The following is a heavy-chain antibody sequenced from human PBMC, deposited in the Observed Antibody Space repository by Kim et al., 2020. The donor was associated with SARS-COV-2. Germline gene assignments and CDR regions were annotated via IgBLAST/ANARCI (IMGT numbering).Heavy chain of an antibody. D-gene: IGHD3-10*01. CDR1: GYTFTSYY. Sequence: ASVKVSCKASGYTFTSYYMHWVRQAPGQGLEWMGIINPSGGSTSYAQKFQGRVTMTRDTSTSTVYMELSSLRSEDTAVYYCARAGALLWFGEALSDYYYYYGMDVCGQGTTVTVSS. CDR2: INPSGGST. CDR3: ARAGALLWFGEALSDYYYYYGMDV. V-gene: IGHV1-46*01. J-gene: IGHJ6*02.